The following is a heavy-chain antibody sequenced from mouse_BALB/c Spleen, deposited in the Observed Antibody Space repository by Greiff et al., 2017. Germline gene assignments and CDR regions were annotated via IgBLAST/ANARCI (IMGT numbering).Heavy chain of an antibody. Sequence: VKLQESGAELVKPGASVKLSCKASGYTFTEYIIHWVKQRSGQGLEWIGWFYPGSGSIKYNEKFKDKATLTADKSSSTVYMELSRLTSEDSAVYFCARHEEGYGNYDYWGQGTTLTVSS. CDR1: GYTFTEYI. CDR2: FYPGSGSI. D-gene: IGHD2-1*01. V-gene: IGHV1-62-2*01. CDR3: ARHEEGYGNYDY. J-gene: IGHJ2*01.